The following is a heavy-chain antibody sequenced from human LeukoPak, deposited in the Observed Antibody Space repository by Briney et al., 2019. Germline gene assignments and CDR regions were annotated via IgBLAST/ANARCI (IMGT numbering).Heavy chain of an antibody. Sequence: QPGGSLRLSCAASGFTFSSYAMSWVRQAPGKGLEWVSAISGSGGSTYYAASVKGRYTISRDNSKNTLYLQMNSLRAEDTAVYYCAKSIVFYSFQHWGQGTLVTVSS. CDR2: ISGSGGST. CDR3: AKSIVFYSFQH. CDR1: GFTFSSYA. V-gene: IGHV3-23*01. J-gene: IGHJ1*01. D-gene: IGHD2-8*01.